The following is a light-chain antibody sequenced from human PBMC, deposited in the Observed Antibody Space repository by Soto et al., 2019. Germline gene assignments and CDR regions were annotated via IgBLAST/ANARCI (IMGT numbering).Light chain of an antibody. J-gene: IGKJ3*01. CDR1: QSVDNY. CDR2: DAS. Sequence: EIVLTQSPATLSLSPGERATLSCRASQSVDNYLAWYQQKSGQAPRLLIHDASYRATGIPPRFSGSGSGTDFTLTISSLEPEDFAVYYCQHRYGFTFGPGTKVDF. V-gene: IGKV3-11*01. CDR3: QHRYGFT.